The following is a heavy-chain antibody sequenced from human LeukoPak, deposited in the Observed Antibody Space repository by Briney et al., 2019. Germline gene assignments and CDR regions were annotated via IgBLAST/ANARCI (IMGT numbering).Heavy chain of an antibody. V-gene: IGHV4-4*07. CDR1: GGSISSYY. CDR3: ARGASTSSWPAATYYYYMDV. CDR2: IYTSGST. D-gene: IGHD2-2*01. J-gene: IGHJ6*03. Sequence: SETLSLTCTVSGGSISSYYWRWIRQPAGKGLEWIGRIYTSGSTNYNPSLKSRVTMLVDTSKNQFSLKLSSVTAADTAVYYCARGASTSSWPAATYYYYMDVWGKGTTVTVSS.